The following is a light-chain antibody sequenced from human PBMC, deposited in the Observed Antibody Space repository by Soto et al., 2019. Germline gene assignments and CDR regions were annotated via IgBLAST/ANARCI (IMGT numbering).Light chain of an antibody. CDR3: QQSGSSPGT. Sequence: EIVLTQSPGTLSLSPGERATLSCRASQSISSYLAWYQQKPGQAPRLLIYGASSRATGIPDRFSGSGSETDFSLTITRLEPADFAVYYCQQSGSSPGTFGQGTKLEIK. CDR2: GAS. V-gene: IGKV3-20*01. J-gene: IGKJ2*01. CDR1: QSISSY.